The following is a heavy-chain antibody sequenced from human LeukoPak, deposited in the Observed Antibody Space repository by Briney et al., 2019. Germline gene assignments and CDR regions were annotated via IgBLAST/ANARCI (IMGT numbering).Heavy chain of an antibody. CDR1: GGSLSSSSYY. D-gene: IGHD5-18*01. CDR2: VYYSGSS. CDR3: ARQSGYSYYYFDY. Sequence: SETLSLTCTVSGGSLSSSSYYWGWIRQPPGKGLEWIGSVYYSGSSYYTPSLKSRVTISVDTSKNHFSLKLSSVTAADTAVYYCARQSGYSYYYFDYWGRGTLVTVSS. J-gene: IGHJ4*02. V-gene: IGHV4-39*01.